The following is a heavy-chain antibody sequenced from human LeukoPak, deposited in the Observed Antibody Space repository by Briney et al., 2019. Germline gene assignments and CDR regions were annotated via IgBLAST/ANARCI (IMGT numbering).Heavy chain of an antibody. CDR3: AGVSMVRVSNWFDP. D-gene: IGHD3-10*01. J-gene: IGHJ5*02. CDR1: GGSISTSSYY. CDR2: IYTSGST. Sequence: SETLSLTCTVSGGSISTSSYYWGWIRQPAGKGLEWIGRIYTSGSTNYNPSLKSRVTISVDTSKNQFSLKLSSVTAADTAVYYCAGVSMVRVSNWFDPWGQGTLVTVSS. V-gene: IGHV4-61*02.